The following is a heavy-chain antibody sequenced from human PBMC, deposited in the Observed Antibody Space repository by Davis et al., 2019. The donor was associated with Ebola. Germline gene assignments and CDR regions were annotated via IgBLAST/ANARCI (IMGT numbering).Heavy chain of an antibody. CDR1: GGSISSSNW. J-gene: IGHJ4*02. V-gene: IGHV4-4*02. D-gene: IGHD1-26*01. CDR2: IYYSENT. Sequence: SETLSLTCAVSGGSISSSNWWSWVRQHPGKGLEWIGYIYYSENTYYNPSLKSRFTISLDTSKNQFSLKLSSVTAADTAVYYCARGRGGSYLDYWGQGTLVTVSS. CDR3: ARGRGGSYLDY.